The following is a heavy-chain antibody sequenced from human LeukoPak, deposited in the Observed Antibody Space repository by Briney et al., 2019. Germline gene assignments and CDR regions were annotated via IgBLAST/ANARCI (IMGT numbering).Heavy chain of an antibody. D-gene: IGHD4-23*01. J-gene: IGHJ4*02. CDR2: INHSGST. V-gene: IGHV4-34*01. Sequence: SETLSLTCAVYGGSFSGYYWSWIRQPPGKGLEWIGEINHSGSTNYNPSLKSRVTISVDTSQNQFSLKLSSVTAADTAVYYCARGRGTTVVTDWGQGTLVTVSS. CDR1: GGSFSGYY. CDR3: ARGRGTTVVTD.